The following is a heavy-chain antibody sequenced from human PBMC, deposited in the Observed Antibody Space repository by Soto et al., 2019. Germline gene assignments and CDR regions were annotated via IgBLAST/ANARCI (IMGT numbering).Heavy chain of an antibody. CDR3: ASSKSGGSYYFDY. V-gene: IGHV4-4*02. D-gene: IGHD1-26*01. CDR2: IYHGGST. Sequence: QVQLQESGPGLVKPSGTLSLTCAVSGGSISSTDWWSWVRQPPGKGLEWIGEIYHGGSTNYNPSLKRRVTISVDMSKNQFSLKLTSVTAADTAVYYCASSKSGGSYYFDYWGQGTLVTVSS. J-gene: IGHJ4*02. CDR1: GGSISSTDW.